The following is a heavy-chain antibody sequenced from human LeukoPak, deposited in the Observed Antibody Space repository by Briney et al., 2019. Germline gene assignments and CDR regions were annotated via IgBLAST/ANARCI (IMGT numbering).Heavy chain of an antibody. D-gene: IGHD2-2*01. Sequence: SETLSLTCPVSGDSISSSSYYWGWVRQTPGKGLEWIASIRYTYTGSTYYNPSLKSRVTMSGDTSQNQFSLKVTSVTAPDTAVYYCARTPTAMDSFAIWGQGTMVTVSS. CDR3: ARTPTAMDSFAI. V-gene: IGHV4-39*01. CDR2: IRYTYTGST. J-gene: IGHJ3*02. CDR1: GDSISSSSYY.